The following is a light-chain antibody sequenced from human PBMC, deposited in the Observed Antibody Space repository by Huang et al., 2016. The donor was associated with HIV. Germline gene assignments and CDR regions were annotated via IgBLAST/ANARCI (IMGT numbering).Light chain of an antibody. J-gene: IGKJ5*01. CDR2: SGS. CDR3: MQSLQTPGT. V-gene: IGKV2-28*01. Sequence: DIVMIQSPLSLSVTPGKAASISCRSSQSLLHGNGYNYLEWYLQKPGQSPQLLIYSGSDRAPGVPARFSASGSGTDFSLTISSVEAEDIGIYYCMQSLQTPGTFGQGTRLDIK. CDR1: QSLLHGNGYNY.